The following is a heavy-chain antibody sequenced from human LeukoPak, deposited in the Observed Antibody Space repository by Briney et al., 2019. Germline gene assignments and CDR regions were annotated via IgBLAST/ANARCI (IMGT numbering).Heavy chain of an antibody. Sequence: GASVKVPCKASGGTFSSYAISWVRQTPGQGLEWMGRIIPIFGTANYAQKFQGRVTITTDESTSTAYMELSSLRSEDTAVYYCARGGLEMATITGDAFDIWGQGTMVTVSS. CDR3: ARGGLEMATITGDAFDI. V-gene: IGHV1-69*05. CDR2: IIPIFGTA. J-gene: IGHJ3*02. D-gene: IGHD5-24*01. CDR1: GGTFSSYA.